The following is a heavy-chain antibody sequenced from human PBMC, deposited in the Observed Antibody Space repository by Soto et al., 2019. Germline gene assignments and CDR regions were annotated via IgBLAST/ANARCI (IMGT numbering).Heavy chain of an antibody. Sequence: GASVKVSCKTSGYTFSTYGVTWVLRAPGQGLEWMGWLSTYNGNTKYSQKFQGRLSLTTDTSTSTAYMELRTLRSDDTAVYYCARVIAAGGFDYCGQGTLVTVSS. CDR3: ARVIAAGGFDY. D-gene: IGHD6-25*01. V-gene: IGHV1-18*04. CDR2: LSTYNGNT. J-gene: IGHJ4*02. CDR1: GYTFSTYG.